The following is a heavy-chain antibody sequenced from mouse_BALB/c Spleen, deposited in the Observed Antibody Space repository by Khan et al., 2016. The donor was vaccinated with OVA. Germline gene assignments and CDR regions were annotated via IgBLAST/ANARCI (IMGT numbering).Heavy chain of an antibody. CDR3: TIHGYAAWVTN. V-gene: IGHV1S135*01. CDR2: IDPFSGGT. Sequence: VQLQQSGPELMKPGASVKISCKASGYSFTSYYIHWVMQSHGKSLEWIGYIDPFSGGTTFNQKFKGKTTLTVDTYSRTAYIHLSILTSEDSAVYYCTIHGYAAWVTNWRQGTLVTVSA. CDR1: GYSFTSYY. D-gene: IGHD2-2*01. J-gene: IGHJ3*01.